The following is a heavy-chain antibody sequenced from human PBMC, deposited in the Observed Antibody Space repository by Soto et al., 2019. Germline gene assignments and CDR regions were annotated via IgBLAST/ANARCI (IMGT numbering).Heavy chain of an antibody. CDR3: ARERGGNERGFDAFDI. Sequence: SETLSLTCTVSGGSISSYYWSWIRQPPGKGLEWIGYIYYSGSTNYNPSLKSRVTISVDTSKNQFSLKLSSVTAADTAVYYCARERGGNERGFDAFDIWGQGTMVTVSS. D-gene: IGHD2-15*01. CDR1: GGSISSYY. CDR2: IYYSGST. V-gene: IGHV4-59*01. J-gene: IGHJ3*02.